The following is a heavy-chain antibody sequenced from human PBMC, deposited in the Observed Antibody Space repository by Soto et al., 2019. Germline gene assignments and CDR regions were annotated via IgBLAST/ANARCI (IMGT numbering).Heavy chain of an antibody. CDR3: ARISGGSWPWGDFDL. Sequence: QLQLQESGPGLVKPSETLSLTCTVSGGSISSSSYYWGWIRQPPGKGLEWIGCIYYSGSTYYNPSLMWRVTIAVDTSKNQLSLERGSVTAADTAVYYCARISGGSWPWGDFDLWGRGTLVTVSS. J-gene: IGHJ2*01. CDR1: GGSISSSSYY. V-gene: IGHV4-39*01. CDR2: IYYSGST. D-gene: IGHD6-13*01.